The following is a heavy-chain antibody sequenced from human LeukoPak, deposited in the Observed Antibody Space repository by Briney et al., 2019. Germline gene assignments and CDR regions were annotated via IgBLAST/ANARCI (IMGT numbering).Heavy chain of an antibody. J-gene: IGHJ6*03. CDR3: ARRYDFWSGYPHYMDV. Sequence: ASVKVSCKASGYTFTSYYMHWVRQAPGQGLEWMGIINPSGGSTSYAQKFQGRVTMTTDTSTSTAYMELRSLRSDDTAVYYCARRYDFWSGYPHYMDVWGKGTTVTVSS. CDR2: INPSGGST. D-gene: IGHD3-3*01. V-gene: IGHV1-46*01. CDR1: GYTFTSYY.